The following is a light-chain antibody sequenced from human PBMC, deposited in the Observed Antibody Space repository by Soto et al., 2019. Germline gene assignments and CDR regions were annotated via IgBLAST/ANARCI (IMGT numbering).Light chain of an antibody. CDR3: AAWDDSLSVWV. CDR1: RSNIGNNL. J-gene: IGLJ3*02. CDR2: TYN. V-gene: IGLV1-47*02. Sequence: QSVLTQLPSASGTPGQRVTISCSGSRSNIGNNLVYWYQQLPGTAPRLLISTYNQRPSGVPDRFSGSKSGTSASLAISGLRSEDEADYYCAAWDDSLSVWVFGGGTKLTVL.